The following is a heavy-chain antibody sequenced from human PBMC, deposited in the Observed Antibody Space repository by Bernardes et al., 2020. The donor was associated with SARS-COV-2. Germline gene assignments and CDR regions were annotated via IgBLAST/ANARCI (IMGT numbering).Heavy chain of an antibody. CDR2: INDDGRST. CDR1: GFTFSTYW. J-gene: IGHJ6*02. V-gene: IGHV3-74*01. Sequence: GGSLSLSCAASGFTFSTYWMHWVRQAPGKGLVWIARINDDGRSTIYADSVEGRFTISRDNAKNTLYLQMNSLGAEDTAVYYCARSFRSLVIPAFHGMDVWGQGTTVTVSS. CDR3: ARSFRSLVIPAFHGMDV. D-gene: IGHD2-2*01.